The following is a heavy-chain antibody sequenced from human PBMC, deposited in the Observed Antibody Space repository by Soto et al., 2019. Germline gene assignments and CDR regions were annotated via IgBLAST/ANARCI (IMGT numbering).Heavy chain of an antibody. J-gene: IGHJ5*02. D-gene: IGHD1-26*01. Sequence: SETLSLTCTVSGGSISIGGYYWSCVRQHPGKGLEWIGYIYYSGSTYYNPSLKSRVTISVDTSKNQFSLKLSSVTAADTAVYYCAREVVGAYSNWFDPWGQGTLVTVSS. CDR2: IYYSGST. V-gene: IGHV4-31*03. CDR3: AREVVGAYSNWFDP. CDR1: GGSISIGGYY.